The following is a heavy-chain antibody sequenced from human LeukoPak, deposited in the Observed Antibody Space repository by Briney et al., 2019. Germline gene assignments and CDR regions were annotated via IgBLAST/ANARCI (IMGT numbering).Heavy chain of an antibody. D-gene: IGHD3-10*01. Sequence: GSLRLSCAASGFTFSSYGMHWVRQAPGKGLEWVAVISYDGSNKYYADSVKGRFTISRDNSKNTLYLQMNSLRAEDTAVYYCAKEAAIPSSYYGSGSYLDYWGQGTLVTVSS. CDR2: ISYDGSNK. V-gene: IGHV3-30*18. J-gene: IGHJ4*02. CDR3: AKEAAIPSSYYGSGSYLDY. CDR1: GFTFSSYG.